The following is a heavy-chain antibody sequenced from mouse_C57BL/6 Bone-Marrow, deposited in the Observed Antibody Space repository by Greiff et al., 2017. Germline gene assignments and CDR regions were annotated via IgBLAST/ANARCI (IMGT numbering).Heavy chain of an antibody. CDR3: ARYYYGSYFDY. J-gene: IGHJ2*01. CDR1: GYAFTNYL. D-gene: IGHD1-1*01. CDR2: INPGSGGT. Sequence: VQLQQSGAELVRPGTSVKVSCKASGYAFTNYLIEWVKQRPGQGLEWIGVINPGSGGTNYNEKFKGKATLTADKSSSTAYMQFSSLTSEDSAVYFCARYYYGSYFDYWGQGTTLTVSS. V-gene: IGHV1-54*01.